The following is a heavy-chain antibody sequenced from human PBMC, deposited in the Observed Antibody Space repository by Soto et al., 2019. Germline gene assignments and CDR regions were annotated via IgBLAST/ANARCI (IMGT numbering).Heavy chain of an antibody. V-gene: IGHV3-23*01. D-gene: IGHD1-1*01. CDR2: IGGDSRTT. CDR3: TKDNNWDDPG. J-gene: IGHJ4*02. CDR1: GFPFSTNA. Sequence: GGSLRLSCAASGFPFSTNAMTWVRQAPGKGLEWVSIIGGDSRTTFYADSVKGRFTVSRDNSKNTVYLDMNSLRGEDTAIYYCTKDNNWDDPGWGQGTLVTVSS.